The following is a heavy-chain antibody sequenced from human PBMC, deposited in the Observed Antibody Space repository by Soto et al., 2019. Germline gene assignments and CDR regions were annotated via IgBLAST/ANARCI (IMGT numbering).Heavy chain of an antibody. J-gene: IGHJ2*01. CDR1: GFTFNSHT. D-gene: IGHD4-4*01. CDR2: ISYDGSYK. CDR3: AKSLVTTLTYNWYFDL. V-gene: IGHV3-30-3*02. Sequence: QVQLVESGGGVVQWGGSVRLSCTASGFTFNSHTMHWVRQAPGEGLEWVAVISYDGSYKFYADSVKGRFTISRGNSKSTLYLQMNRLTAADTAIYYCAKSLVTTLTYNWYFDLWGRGTLVTVSS.